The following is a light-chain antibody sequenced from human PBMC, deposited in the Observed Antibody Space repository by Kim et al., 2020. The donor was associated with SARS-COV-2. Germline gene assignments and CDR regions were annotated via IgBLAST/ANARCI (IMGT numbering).Light chain of an antibody. CDR2: EAF. J-gene: IGKJ2*01. CDR1: QGVGSSF. V-gene: IGKV3-20*01. CDR3: QQYGSTPYT. Sequence: SAGDHATLSCRASQGVGSSFLAWYQQKPGQAPTHLIYEAFKRVAGIPDRFSGSGSGTDFTLTISRPEPEDFAMYYCQQYGSTPYTFGQGTKLEI.